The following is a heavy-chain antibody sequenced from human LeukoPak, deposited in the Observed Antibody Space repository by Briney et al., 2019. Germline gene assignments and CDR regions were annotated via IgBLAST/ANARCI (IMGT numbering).Heavy chain of an antibody. V-gene: IGHV3-23*01. CDR3: AKDGVRYGDYTEYFQH. CDR1: GFTLSSYG. D-gene: IGHD4-17*01. CDR2: ISGSGGST. Sequence: GGSLRLSCAASGFTLSSYGMSWVRQAPGKGLEWVSAISGSGGSTYYADSVKGRFTISRDNSKNTLYLQMNSLRAEDTAVYYCAKDGVRYGDYTEYFQHWGQGTLVTVSS. J-gene: IGHJ1*01.